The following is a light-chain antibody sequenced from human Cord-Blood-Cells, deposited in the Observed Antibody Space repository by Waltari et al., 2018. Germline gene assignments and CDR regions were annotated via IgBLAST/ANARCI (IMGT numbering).Light chain of an antibody. CDR2: KDS. Sequence: SYELTQPPSVSVSPGQTARITCSGDALPKQYAYWYQQKPGQAPVLVIDKDSERPSGSPERFSGSSSGTTVTLTISGVQAEDEADYYCQSADSSGTYRVFGGGTKLTVL. CDR1: ALPKQY. V-gene: IGLV3-25*03. CDR3: QSADSSGTYRV. J-gene: IGLJ3*02.